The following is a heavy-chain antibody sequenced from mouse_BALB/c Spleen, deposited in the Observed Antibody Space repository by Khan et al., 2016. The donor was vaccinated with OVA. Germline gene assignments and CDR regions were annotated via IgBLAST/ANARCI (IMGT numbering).Heavy chain of an antibody. CDR3: ARTYGSDFDC. CDR2: INPHIGET. Sequence: VQLKQSGPELVKPGASVRISCKASGYSFTGYFMNWVMQSHGKSLEWIGRINPHIGETLYNQKFKDKATLTVDESSSTVHMGLRSLASEDSAIYYCARTYGSDFDCWGQGTTLTVSS. V-gene: IGHV1-20*02. J-gene: IGHJ2*01. D-gene: IGHD1-1*01. CDR1: GYSFTGYF.